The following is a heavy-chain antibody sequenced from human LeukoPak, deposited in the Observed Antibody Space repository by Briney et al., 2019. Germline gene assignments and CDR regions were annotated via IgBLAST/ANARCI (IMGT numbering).Heavy chain of an antibody. CDR1: GFTFSSYS. CDR2: ISSSSSTI. Sequence: GGSLRLSCAASGFTFSSYSMNWVRQAPGKGLEWVSYISSSSSTIYYADSVKGRFTISRDNAKNSLYLQMNSLRVEDTAIYYCAKDVRGGDRAIVPIDYWGQGTLVTVSS. J-gene: IGHJ4*02. V-gene: IGHV3-48*04. D-gene: IGHD3-16*02. CDR3: AKDVRGGDRAIVPIDY.